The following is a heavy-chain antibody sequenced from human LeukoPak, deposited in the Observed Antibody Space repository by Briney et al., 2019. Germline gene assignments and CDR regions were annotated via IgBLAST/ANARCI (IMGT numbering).Heavy chain of an antibody. Sequence: ASVKVSCKASGYTFTNYAMNWVRQAPGQGLGWMGWINSNTGNPTYAQGFTGRFVFSLDTSVSAAYLQISSLKTEDTAVYYCARGNYYVDYWGQGTLVTVSS. CDR1: GYTFTNYA. CDR3: ARGNYYVDY. D-gene: IGHD3-10*01. J-gene: IGHJ4*02. V-gene: IGHV7-4-1*02. CDR2: INSNTGNP.